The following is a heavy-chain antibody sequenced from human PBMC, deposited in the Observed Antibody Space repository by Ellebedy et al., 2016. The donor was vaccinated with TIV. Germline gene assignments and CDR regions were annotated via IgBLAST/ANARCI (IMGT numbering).Heavy chain of an antibody. D-gene: IGHD3-3*01. V-gene: IGHV4-39*01. CDR3: ARGHDFWSGGIDS. CDR2: VDYSGST. J-gene: IGHJ4*02. CDR1: GGSISSSSSSRYY. Sequence: SETLSLXXTVSGGSISSSSSSRYYWTWIRQPPQKGLEWIGSVDYSGSTDYNPSLKSRVTISADRAKNQFSLKLTYVTAADTAVYFCARGHDFWSGGIDSWGQGTLVTVSS.